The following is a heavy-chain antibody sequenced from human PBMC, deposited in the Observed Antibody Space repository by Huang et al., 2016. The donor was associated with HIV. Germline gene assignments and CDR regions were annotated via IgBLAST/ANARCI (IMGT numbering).Heavy chain of an antibody. V-gene: IGHV3-30*02. CDR3: ATDLGGYSFDY. D-gene: IGHD2-21*02. Sequence: QEQLVESGGGVVQPGGSLRLSCATSGFSFSHYGMHGGRQGPGKGLEWVAFIRFDGGNKHYADSAKGRFTISRYNSKKMLFLEMNSLRGDDTAFYYCATDLGGYSFDYWGQGALVSVSS. CDR1: GFSFSHYG. CDR2: IRFDGGNK. J-gene: IGHJ4*02.